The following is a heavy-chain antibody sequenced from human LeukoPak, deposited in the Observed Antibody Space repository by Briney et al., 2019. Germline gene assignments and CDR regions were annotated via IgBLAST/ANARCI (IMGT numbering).Heavy chain of an antibody. CDR2: IFPKTGGT. CDR1: GYTFTGYY. Sequence: ASVKVSCKASGYTFTGYYLHWVRQAPGQGLEWMGWIFPKTGGTSYAQKFQGRVTMTRDTSISTAYMVLIGLRSDDTAVYYCAGPWDQVGFDPWGQGTLVTVSS. CDR3: AGPWDQVGFDP. J-gene: IGHJ5*02. V-gene: IGHV1-2*02. D-gene: IGHD1-26*01.